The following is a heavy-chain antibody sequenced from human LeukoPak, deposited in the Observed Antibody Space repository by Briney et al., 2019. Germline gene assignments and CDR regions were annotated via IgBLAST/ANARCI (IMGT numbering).Heavy chain of an antibody. D-gene: IGHD3-22*01. J-gene: IGHJ4*02. CDR1: GFTFSNYW. CDR2: IKQDGSEK. Sequence: PGGSLRLSCAASGFTFSNYWMSWVRQAPGKGLEWVANIKQDGSEKYYVDSVKGRFTISRDNAKNSLYLQMNSLRAEDTAVYYCARDGPHYYDSSGYYYYYWGQGTLVTVSS. V-gene: IGHV3-7*01. CDR3: ARDGPHYYDSSGYYYYY.